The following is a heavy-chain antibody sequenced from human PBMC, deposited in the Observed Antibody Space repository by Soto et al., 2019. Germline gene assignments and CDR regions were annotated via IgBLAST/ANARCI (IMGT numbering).Heavy chain of an antibody. CDR3: ATDTGDCSSTSCQTDY. D-gene: IGHD2-2*01. V-gene: IGHV1-24*01. J-gene: IGHJ4*02. CDR2: FDPEDGET. CDR1: GYTLTELS. Sequence: ASVKVSCKVSGYTLTELSMHWVRQAPGKGLEWMGGFDPEDGETIYAQKFQGRVTMTEDTSTDTAYMELGSLRSEDTAVYYCATDTGDCSSTSCQTDYWGQGTLVTVSS.